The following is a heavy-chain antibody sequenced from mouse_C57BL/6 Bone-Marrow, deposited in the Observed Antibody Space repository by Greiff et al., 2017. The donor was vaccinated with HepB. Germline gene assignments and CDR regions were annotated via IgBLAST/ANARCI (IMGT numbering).Heavy chain of an antibody. CDR3: ARVVTTVDY. D-gene: IGHD2-3*01. Sequence: QVQLKQPGAELVMPGASVKLSCKASGYTFTSYWMHWVKQRPGQGLEWIGEIDPSDSYTNYNQKFKGKSTLTVDKSSSTAYMQLSSLTSEDSAVYSCARVVTTVDYWGQGTTLTVSS. J-gene: IGHJ2*01. CDR1: GYTFTSYW. V-gene: IGHV1-69*01. CDR2: IDPSDSYT.